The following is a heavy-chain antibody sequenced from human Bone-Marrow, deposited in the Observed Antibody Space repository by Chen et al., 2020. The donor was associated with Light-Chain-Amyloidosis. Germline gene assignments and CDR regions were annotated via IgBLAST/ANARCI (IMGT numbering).Heavy chain of an antibody. CDR2: INPDGTRV. V-gene: IGHV3-74*01. D-gene: IGHD5-12*01. J-gene: IGHJ4*02. CDR3: AREFTGYDDY. Sequence: DVPLLESGGGLVQPGGSLRLSCAASGFTFRTSWMHWVRQAPGKGLVWVSRINPDGTRVDDADAVGGRFTISRDDAKSTGYLQRNSLRGEDTAVYYCAREFTGYDDYWGQGTLVTVSS. CDR1: GFTFRTSW.